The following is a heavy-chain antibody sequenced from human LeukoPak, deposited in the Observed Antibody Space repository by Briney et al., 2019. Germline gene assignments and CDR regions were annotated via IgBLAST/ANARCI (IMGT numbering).Heavy chain of an antibody. V-gene: IGHV3-66*01. CDR2: IYSGGST. D-gene: IGHD6-19*01. J-gene: IGHJ6*02. CDR3: ARGRLTPGWTYYGMDV. Sequence: GGSLRLSCAASGFTVSSNYMSWVRQAPGKGLEWVSVIYSGGSTYYAGSVKDRFTISRDNSKNTVYFQMNSLRAEDTAVYYCARGRLTPGWTYYGMDVWGQGNTVTVSS. CDR1: GFTVSSNY.